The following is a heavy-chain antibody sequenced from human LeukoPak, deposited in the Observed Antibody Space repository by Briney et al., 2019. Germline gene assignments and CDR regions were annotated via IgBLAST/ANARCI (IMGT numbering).Heavy chain of an antibody. CDR1: GYTFTSYG. D-gene: IGHD3-10*01. CDR3: ARENVSSGISYYMDV. CDR2: INPNSGGT. Sequence: ASVKVSCKASGYTFTSYGISWVRQAPGQGLEWMGWINPNSGGTNYAQKFQGRVTMTRDTSISTAYMELSRLRSDDTAVYYCARENVSSGISYYMDVWGKGTTVTVSS. J-gene: IGHJ6*03. V-gene: IGHV1-2*02.